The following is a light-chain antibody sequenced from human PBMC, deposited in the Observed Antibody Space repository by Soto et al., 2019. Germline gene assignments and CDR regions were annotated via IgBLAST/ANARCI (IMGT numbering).Light chain of an antibody. CDR3: QQRSNWPPYN. Sequence: EIVLTQSPATLSLSPGERATLSCRASQSVSSYLAWYQKKPGQAPRLLIYDASNRATGIPARFSGSGSGTDFTLTISSLEPEDFVVYYCQQRSNWPPYNFGQGTKLEIK. V-gene: IGKV3-11*01. J-gene: IGKJ2*01. CDR1: QSVSSY. CDR2: DAS.